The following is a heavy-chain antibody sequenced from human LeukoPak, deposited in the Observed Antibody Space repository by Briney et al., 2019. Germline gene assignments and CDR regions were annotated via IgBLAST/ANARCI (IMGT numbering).Heavy chain of an antibody. J-gene: IGHJ4*02. CDR3: ASYNWNDGFFDY. Sequence: PGGSLRLSCAASGFTFSSYSMNWVRQAPGKGLEWVSYISSSSTTIYYADPVEGRFTISRNNAKNSLYLQMHSLRDEDTAVYYCASYNWNDGFFDYWGQGTLVTVSS. D-gene: IGHD1-20*01. CDR2: ISSSSTTI. V-gene: IGHV3-48*02. CDR1: GFTFSSYS.